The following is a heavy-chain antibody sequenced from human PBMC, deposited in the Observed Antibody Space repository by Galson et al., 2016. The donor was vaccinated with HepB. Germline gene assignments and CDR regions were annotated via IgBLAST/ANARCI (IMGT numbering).Heavy chain of an antibody. CDR2: MYYGAST. D-gene: IGHD3-22*01. CDR3: ASRSLLSRGYYFDY. CDR1: GSSRTGTIYY. Sequence: ATLSLTCTVSGSSRTGTIYYWRWIRQPPVKTVAWIGTMYYGASTHDHPSLERRVTISGDKSRNQFSLMLTPVTAADTAVFFCASRSLLSRGYYFDYWGHGTLVAVSS. J-gene: IGHJ4*01. V-gene: IGHV4-39*01.